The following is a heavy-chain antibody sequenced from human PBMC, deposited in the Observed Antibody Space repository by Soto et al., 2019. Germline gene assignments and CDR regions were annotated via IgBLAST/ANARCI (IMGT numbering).Heavy chain of an antibody. V-gene: IGHV1-18*01. Sequence: QGQLVQSGAEVKKPGASVKVSCKASGYTFTRYGIIWVRQAPGQGLEWMGWISGYNGDTNYAQNLQGRVTMTIDTSTSTAYMELRSLTSDDTAVYYCAKNGQPPYYYYGMDVWGQGTTVTVSS. CDR1: GYTFTRYG. CDR2: ISGYNGDT. D-gene: IGHD2-8*01. J-gene: IGHJ6*02. CDR3: AKNGQPPYYYYGMDV.